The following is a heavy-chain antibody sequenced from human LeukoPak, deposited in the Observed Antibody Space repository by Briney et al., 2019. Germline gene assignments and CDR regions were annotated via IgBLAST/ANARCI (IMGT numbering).Heavy chain of an antibody. Sequence: GGSLRLSCAASGFTFSSYAMSWVRQAPGKGLEWVSGISGSGGGTYYADSVKGRFTISRDNSKNTLDLQMNSLRAEDTAVYYCARRRSGGSYDYWGQGTLVTVSS. J-gene: IGHJ4*02. D-gene: IGHD3-16*01. CDR2: ISGSGGGT. V-gene: IGHV3-23*01. CDR3: ARRRSGGSYDY. CDR1: GFTFSSYA.